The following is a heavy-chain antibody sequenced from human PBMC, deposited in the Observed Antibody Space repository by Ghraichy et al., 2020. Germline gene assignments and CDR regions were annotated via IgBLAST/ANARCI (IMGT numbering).Heavy chain of an antibody. CDR1: GFTFSRFS. CDR2: VQQDGRET. V-gene: IGHV3-7*03. Sequence: GGSLRLSCTASGFTFSRFSMSWVRQAPGTGLEWVANVQQDGRETYYVDSVKGRFTISRANAMSSLYLQMNSLRGADTAVYYCARAVILEWLLCGYYYYSYIDVLGKGTTVTVSS. CDR3: ARAVILEWLLCGYYYYSYIDV. D-gene: IGHD3-3*01. J-gene: IGHJ6*03.